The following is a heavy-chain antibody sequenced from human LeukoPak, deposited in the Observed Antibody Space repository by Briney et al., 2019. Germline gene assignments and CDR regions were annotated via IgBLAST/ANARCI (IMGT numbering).Heavy chain of an antibody. Sequence: GGSLRLSCAASGFTVTSNYMSWVRQAPGKGLGWVGRIKSKTDGGTTDYAAPVKGRFTISRDDSKNTLYLQMNSLKTEDTAVYYCHTVAGTAVDCWGQGTLVTVSS. J-gene: IGHJ4*02. CDR2: IKSKTDGGTT. V-gene: IGHV3-15*01. D-gene: IGHD6-19*01. CDR3: HTVAGTAVDC. CDR1: GFTVTSNY.